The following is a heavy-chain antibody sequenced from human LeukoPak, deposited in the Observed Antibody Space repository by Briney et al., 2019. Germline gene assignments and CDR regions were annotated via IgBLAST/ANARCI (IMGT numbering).Heavy chain of an antibody. CDR2: ISGSGGST. J-gene: IGHJ4*02. D-gene: IGHD5-12*01. CDR3: AKGRGYSGYVLDY. V-gene: IGHV3-23*01. Sequence: PGGSLRLSCAASGFTFSSYWMSWVRQAPGKGLEWVSAISGSGGSTYYADSVKGRFTISRDNSRNTLYLQMNSLRAEDTAVYYCAKGRGYSGYVLDYWGQGTLVTVSS. CDR1: GFTFSSYW.